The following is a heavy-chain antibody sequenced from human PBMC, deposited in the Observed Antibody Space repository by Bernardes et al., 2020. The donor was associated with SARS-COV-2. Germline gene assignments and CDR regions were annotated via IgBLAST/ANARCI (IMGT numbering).Heavy chain of an antibody. J-gene: IGHJ3*02. CDR1: GFTFSSYA. V-gene: IGHV3-23*01. Sequence: GGSLRLSCAASGFTFSSYAMSWVRQAPGKGLEWVSAISGSGGSTYYADSVKGRFTISRDNSKNTLYLQMNSLRAEDTAVYYCAKDEPEGYYYDSSGYYDAFDIWGQGTMVTVSS. CDR2: ISGSGGST. CDR3: AKDEPEGYYYDSSGYYDAFDI. D-gene: IGHD3-22*01.